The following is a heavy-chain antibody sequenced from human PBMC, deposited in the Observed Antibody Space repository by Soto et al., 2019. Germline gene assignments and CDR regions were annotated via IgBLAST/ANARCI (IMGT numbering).Heavy chain of an antibody. D-gene: IGHD3-10*01. Sequence: GGSLRLSCAATGFTFGSFSMSWVRQAPGKGLEWVSSISSSSAYVYYADSVKGRFTISRDDTKNSLYLQMNSLRVEDTALYYCARTLSGSFYWGQGTLVTVPS. CDR2: ISSSSAYV. CDR3: ARTLSGSFY. J-gene: IGHJ4*02. CDR1: GFTFGSFS. V-gene: IGHV3-21*01.